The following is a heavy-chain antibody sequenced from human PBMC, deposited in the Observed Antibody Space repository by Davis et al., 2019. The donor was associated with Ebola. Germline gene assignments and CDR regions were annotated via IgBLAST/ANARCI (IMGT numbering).Heavy chain of an antibody. V-gene: IGHV4-34*01. CDR2: INHSGST. Sequence: SETLSLTCTVSGGSISSYYWSWIRQPPGKGLEWIGEINHSGSTNYNPSLKSRVTISVDTSKNQFSLKLSSVTAADTAVYYCARGGFVGRYYYYGMDVWGQGTTVTVSS. CDR3: ARGGFVGRYYYYGMDV. D-gene: IGHD3-16*01. J-gene: IGHJ6*02. CDR1: GGSISSYY.